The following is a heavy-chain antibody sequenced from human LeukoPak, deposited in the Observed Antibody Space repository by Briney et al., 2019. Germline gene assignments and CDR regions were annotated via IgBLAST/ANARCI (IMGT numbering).Heavy chain of an antibody. CDR1: GGPFSGYY. CDR3: ARVGSSGIGVIDY. CDR2: INHSGST. J-gene: IGHJ4*02. V-gene: IGHV4-34*01. Sequence: SETLSLTCAVYGGPFSGYYWSWIRQPPGKGLEWIGEINHSGSTNYNPSLKSRVTISVDTSKNQFSLKLSSVAAADTAVYYCARVGSSGIGVIDYWGQGTLVTVSS. D-gene: IGHD1-26*01.